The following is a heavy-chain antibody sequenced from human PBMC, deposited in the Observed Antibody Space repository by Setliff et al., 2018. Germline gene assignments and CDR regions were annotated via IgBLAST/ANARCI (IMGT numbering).Heavy chain of an antibody. CDR1: GGIYSDYT. Sequence: SVKVSCKASGGIYSDYTISWVRQAPGQGLDWMGGIVPTLPGANYAQRFRDRVTMTADESTNTFYMELAGLTSDDTAVYYCTTDWERGDSGRDYRLDYWGQGTLVTVSS. J-gene: IGHJ4*02. CDR3: TTDWERGDSGRDYRLDY. CDR2: IVPTLPGA. D-gene: IGHD3-10*01. V-gene: IGHV1-69*10.